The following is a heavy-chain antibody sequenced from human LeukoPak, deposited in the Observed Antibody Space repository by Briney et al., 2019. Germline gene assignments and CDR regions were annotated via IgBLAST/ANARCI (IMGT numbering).Heavy chain of an antibody. V-gene: IGHV3-7*01. CDR3: ARGPRVVFTDGMDV. CDR1: GFTFSSYW. Sequence: GGSLRLSCAASGFTFSSYWMSWVRQAPGKGLEWVGNIKQDGSEKYYVDSVKGGFTVSRDNAKTSLYLQMNSLRAEDTAVYYCARGPRVVFTDGMDVWGQGTTVTVSS. J-gene: IGHJ6*02. CDR2: IKQDGSEK. D-gene: IGHD3-22*01.